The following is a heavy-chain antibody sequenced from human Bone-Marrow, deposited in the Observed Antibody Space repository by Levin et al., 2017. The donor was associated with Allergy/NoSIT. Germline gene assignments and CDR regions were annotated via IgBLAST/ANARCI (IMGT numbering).Heavy chain of an antibody. J-gene: IGHJ4*02. Sequence: GESLKISCKASGYTFTSYGISWVRQAPGQGLEWMGWISAYNGNTNYAQKLQGRVTMTTDTSTSTAYMELRSLRSDDTAVYYCARATPSCSSTSCPFDYWGQGTLVTVSS. V-gene: IGHV1-18*01. CDR3: ARATPSCSSTSCPFDY. D-gene: IGHD2-2*01. CDR2: ISAYNGNT. CDR1: GYTFTSYG.